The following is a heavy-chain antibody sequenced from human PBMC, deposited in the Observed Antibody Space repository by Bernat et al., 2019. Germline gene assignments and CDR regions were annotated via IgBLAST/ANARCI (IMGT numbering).Heavy chain of an antibody. CDR1: GFTFSSYG. CDR3: AREREGLWFGTFDY. D-gene: IGHD3-10*01. V-gene: IGHV3-33*01. CDR2: IRYDGSNK. J-gene: IGHJ4*02. Sequence: QVQLVESGGGVVQPGRSLRLSCAASGFTFSSYGMHWVRQAPGKGLEWVAVIRYDGSNKYYADSVKGRFTISRDNSKNTLYLQMNSLRAEDSAVYYCAREREGLWFGTFDYWGQGTLVTVSS.